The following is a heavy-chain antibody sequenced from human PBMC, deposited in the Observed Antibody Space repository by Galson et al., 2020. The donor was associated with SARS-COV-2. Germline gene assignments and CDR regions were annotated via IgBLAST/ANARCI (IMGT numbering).Heavy chain of an antibody. V-gene: IGHV4-34*01. CDR1: GGSFSGYF. Sequence: SETLSLTCAVYGGSFSGYFWSWIRQPPGKGLEWIGDVNHSGSTSYNPSLKSRVTISVDTSKNQFSLRLSSVTAADTAVYYCARVFMGPSYDYVWGTLRPRYYFDYWGHGILVAVSS. J-gene: IGHJ4*01. CDR3: ARVFMGPSYDYVWGTLRPRYYFDY. CDR2: VNHSGST. D-gene: IGHD3-16*01.